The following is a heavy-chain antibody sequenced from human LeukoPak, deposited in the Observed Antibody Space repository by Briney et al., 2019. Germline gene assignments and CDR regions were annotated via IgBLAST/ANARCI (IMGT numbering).Heavy chain of an antibody. V-gene: IGHV3-7*03. D-gene: IGHD4-17*01. Sequence: PGGSLRLSCAASGFSFSNYWMSWVRQAPGKGLEWVANIKQDGSEKYYVDSVKGRFTISSDNAKNSLYLQMNNLRAEDTAVYYCARPRQMTTVTSFDYWGQGTLSPSPQ. CDR3: ARPRQMTTVTSFDY. CDR2: IKQDGSEK. CDR1: GFSFSNYW. J-gene: IGHJ4*02.